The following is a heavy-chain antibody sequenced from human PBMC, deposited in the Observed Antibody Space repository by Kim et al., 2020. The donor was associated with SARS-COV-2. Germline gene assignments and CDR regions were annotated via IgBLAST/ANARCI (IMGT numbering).Heavy chain of an antibody. J-gene: IGHJ4*02. CDR3: AREGSGVVGGIGATPYFDY. Sequence: GRVTITADESTSTAYMELSSLRSEDTAVYYCAREGSGVVGGIGATPYFDYWGQGTLVTVSS. D-gene: IGHD1-26*01. V-gene: IGHV1-69*01.